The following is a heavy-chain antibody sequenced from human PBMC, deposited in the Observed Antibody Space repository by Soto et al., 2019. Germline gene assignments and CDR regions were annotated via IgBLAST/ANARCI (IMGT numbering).Heavy chain of an antibody. CDR3: ALAPDYHDSSGYWGLFDY. Sequence: QITLKESGPTLVKPTQTLTLTCTFSGFSLSTSGVGVGWIRQPPGKALEWLALIYWNDDKRYSPSLKSRLTITKDTAKNQVVLTMTNMDPVDTATYYCALAPDYHDSSGYWGLFDYWGQGTLVTVSS. CDR2: IYWNDDK. V-gene: IGHV2-5*01. J-gene: IGHJ4*02. CDR1: GFSLSTSGVG. D-gene: IGHD3-22*01.